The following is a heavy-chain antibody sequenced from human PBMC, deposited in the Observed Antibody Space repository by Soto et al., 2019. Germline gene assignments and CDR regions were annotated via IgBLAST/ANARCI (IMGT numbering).Heavy chain of an antibody. D-gene: IGHD6-13*01. Sequence: ASVKVSCKASGFTFTTYAIHWVRQAPGQRLEWMGWINAGNGATKYSQNFQDRVTIARDTSANTAFMELSGLRSEDTAVYYCARGSAAAGPSYCDYWAQGTLVTVSS. CDR2: INAGNGAT. CDR3: ARGSAAAGPSYCDY. J-gene: IGHJ4*02. CDR1: GFTFTTYA. V-gene: IGHV1-3*01.